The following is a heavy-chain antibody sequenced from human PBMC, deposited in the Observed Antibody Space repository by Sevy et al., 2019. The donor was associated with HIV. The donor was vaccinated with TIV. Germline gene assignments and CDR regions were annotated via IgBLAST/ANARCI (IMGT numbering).Heavy chain of an antibody. J-gene: IGHJ4*02. CDR3: ARDRAYSAVDY. D-gene: IGHD5-18*01. CDR2: INVDGSRL. Sequence: GGSLRLSCVASGFTFSDSWMTWVRQAPGKGLERIAFINVDGSRLAYLDSVRGRFTISRENTKNSLYLQMNSLRAEDTAVYFCARDRAYSAVDYWGQGTLVTVSS. CDR1: GFTFSDSW. V-gene: IGHV3-7*01.